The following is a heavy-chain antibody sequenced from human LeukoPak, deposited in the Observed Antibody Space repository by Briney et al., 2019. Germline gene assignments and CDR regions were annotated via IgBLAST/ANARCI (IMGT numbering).Heavy chain of an antibody. CDR3: ASERGYHAN. V-gene: IGHV4-39*07. D-gene: IGHD5-12*01. Sequence: SETLSLTCTVSGASISTRGYYWGWIRQPPGNGLEWIGTIYYRGNTYYNPSLEGRVTMSVDTSKNQFSLNVIPMTAADTAMYYCASERGYHANWGQGTLVTVSS. J-gene: IGHJ4*02. CDR2: IYYRGNT. CDR1: GASISTRGYY.